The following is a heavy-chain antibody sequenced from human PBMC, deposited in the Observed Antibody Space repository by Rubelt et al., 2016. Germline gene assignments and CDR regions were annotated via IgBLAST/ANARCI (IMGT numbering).Heavy chain of an antibody. CDR2: INTVTGNP. V-gene: IGHV7-4-1*02. Sequence: GQGLEWMGYINTVTGNPTYAQAFTGRFVFSLDTSVSTAFLQISRLKAEDTAVYYCARVRRYYDDAFDIWGQGTMVTISS. J-gene: IGHJ3*02. CDR3: ARVRRYYDDAFDI. D-gene: IGHD3-22*01.